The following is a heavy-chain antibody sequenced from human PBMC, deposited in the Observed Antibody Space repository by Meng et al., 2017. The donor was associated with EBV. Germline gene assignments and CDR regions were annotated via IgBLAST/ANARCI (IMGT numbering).Heavy chain of an antibody. J-gene: IGHJ4*02. CDR2: IYWDDDK. Sequence: QTTLKESCPSRVKPPKTLTLTGAFSGFPLSTRGVGVGWIRQPPGKALEWLALIYWDDDKRYSPSLKSRLTITKDTSKNQVVLTMTNMDPVDAATYYCAHIIAARPFDYWGQGTLVTVSS. CDR3: AHIIAARPFDY. D-gene: IGHD6-6*01. CDR1: GFPLSTRGVG. V-gene: IGHV2-5*02.